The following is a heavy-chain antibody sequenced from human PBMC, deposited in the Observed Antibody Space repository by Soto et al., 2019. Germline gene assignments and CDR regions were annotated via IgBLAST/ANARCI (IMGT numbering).Heavy chain of an antibody. V-gene: IGHV4-31*02. CDR3: ARHPRVVVVAALREVFDI. CDR2: IYYSGST. D-gene: IGHD2-15*01. J-gene: IGHJ3*02. CDR1: GGSLSSGGYY. Sequence: PSETLSLTCTVSGGSLSSGGYYWSWIRQHPGKGLEWIGYIYYSGSTYYNPSLKSRVTISVDTSKNQFSLKLSSVTAADTAVYYCARHPRVVVVAALREVFDIWGQGTMVTVSS.